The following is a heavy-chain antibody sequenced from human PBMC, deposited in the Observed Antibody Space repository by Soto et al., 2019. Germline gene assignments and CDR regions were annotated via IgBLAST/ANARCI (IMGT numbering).Heavy chain of an antibody. CDR1: GYTFSAYY. V-gene: IGHV1-2*02. Sequence: QVQLVQSGAEVRKPGASVKVSCKASGYTFSAYYLHWVRQAPGQGLEWMGWIDPNNGGTNFAQKFQGRVTMTRDTSISAAYMELSRLRSDDTAVFYCARGMVRGVLYYFDYWGQGTLVTVSS. CDR2: IDPNNGGT. CDR3: ARGMVRGVLYYFDY. J-gene: IGHJ4*02. D-gene: IGHD3-10*01.